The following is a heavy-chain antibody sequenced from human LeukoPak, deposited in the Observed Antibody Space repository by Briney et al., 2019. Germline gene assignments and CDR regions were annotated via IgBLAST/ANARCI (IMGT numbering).Heavy chain of an antibody. CDR2: ISTSSSTI. D-gene: IGHD4-17*01. J-gene: IGHJ6*02. CDR1: GFTFSDYT. CDR3: ARDSKMTTVTSTYYYYGMDV. Sequence: GGSLRLACAVSGFTFSDYTMTWVRQAPGKGLEWVSYISTSSSTIYYADSVKGRFTISRDNTKNALYLQMNSLRAEDTAVYYCARDSKMTTVTSTYYYYGMDVWGQGTTVTVSS. V-gene: IGHV3-48*04.